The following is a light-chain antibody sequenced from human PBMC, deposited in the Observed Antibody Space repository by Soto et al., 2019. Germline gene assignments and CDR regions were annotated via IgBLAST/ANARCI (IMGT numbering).Light chain of an antibody. CDR3: CSYAGSSTPVV. CDR2: EVS. CDR1: SSDVGSYSL. V-gene: IGLV2-23*02. Sequence: QSALTQPASVSGSLGQSITISCTGTSSDVGSYSLVSWYQQHPSKAPKLMIYEVSKRPSGVSNRFSGSKSGNTASLTISGLQAEYEADYYCCSYAGSSTPVVFGGGTKLTVL. J-gene: IGLJ2*01.